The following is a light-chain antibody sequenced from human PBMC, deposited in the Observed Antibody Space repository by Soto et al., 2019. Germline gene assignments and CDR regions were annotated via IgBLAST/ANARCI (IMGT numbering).Light chain of an antibody. CDR2: GAF. J-gene: IGKJ1*01. Sequence: EIVLTQSPGTLSLSPGERATLSCRASQSISTHFFAWYQQKPGQAPRLLIYGAFYRATGIPDRFSGSGSGTDFTLTISRLEPEDFAVYYCQQYSRTFGQGTKVEMK. V-gene: IGKV3-20*01. CDR1: QSISTHF. CDR3: QQYSRT.